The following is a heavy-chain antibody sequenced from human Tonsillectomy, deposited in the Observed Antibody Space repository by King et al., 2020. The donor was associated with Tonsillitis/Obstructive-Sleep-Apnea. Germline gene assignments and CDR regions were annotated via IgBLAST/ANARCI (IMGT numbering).Heavy chain of an antibody. CDR3: EREGVRFFLY. CDR1: GGSFSGYY. J-gene: IGHJ4*02. V-gene: IGHV4-34*01. D-gene: IGHD2-8*01. CDR2: INHSGST. Sequence: VQLQQWGAGLLKPSETLSLTCAVYGGSFSGYYWSWIRQPPGKGLEWIGEINHSGSTNYNPSLKSRVTISVDTPKNQFSLKLSSVTAADAAVYYCEREGVRFFLYWGQGTLVTVSS.